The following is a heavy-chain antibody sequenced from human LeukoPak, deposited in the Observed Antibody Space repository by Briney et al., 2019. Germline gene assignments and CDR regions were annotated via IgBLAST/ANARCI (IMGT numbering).Heavy chain of an antibody. CDR3: ARTRVATGADY. J-gene: IGHJ4*02. D-gene: IGHD2-21*02. CDR2: IYYSGST. V-gene: IGHV4-31*03. CDR1: GGSISSGGYY. Sequence: SQTLPLTCTVSGGSISSGGYYWSWIRQHPGKGLEWIGYIYYSGSTYYNPSLKSRVTISVDTSKNQFSLKLGSVTAADTAVYYCARTRVATGADYWGQGTLVTVSS.